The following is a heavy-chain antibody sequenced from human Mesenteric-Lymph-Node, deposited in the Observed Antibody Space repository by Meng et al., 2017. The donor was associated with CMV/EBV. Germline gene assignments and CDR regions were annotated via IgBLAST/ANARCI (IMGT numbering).Heavy chain of an antibody. CDR1: VASFCGYY. V-gene: IGHV4-34*01. D-gene: IGHD3-10*02. CDR3: ARLLTTLEREFDP. Sequence: CGVSVASFCGYYWTWTREPRGKGLGRIGEMNDSARSNYNSPLKSRVTISQDTSKTQLSLSLLSSAAADTGFYACARLLTTLEREFDPWGQGTLVTVSS. J-gene: IGHJ5*02. CDR2: MNDSARS.